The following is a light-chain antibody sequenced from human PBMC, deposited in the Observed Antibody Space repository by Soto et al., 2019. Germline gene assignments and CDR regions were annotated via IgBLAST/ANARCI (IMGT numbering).Light chain of an antibody. CDR1: QSVSTY. Sequence: EIVLTQSPVTLSLSPGERATLSCRASQSVSTYLAWYQVKPGQAPRLLIYDASRRASGVPARFSGSGSGTDFTLPISSLEPEDFALYYCQQRNTWSPITCGQGTLLEIK. J-gene: IGKJ5*01. V-gene: IGKV3-11*01. CDR3: QQRNTWSPIT. CDR2: DAS.